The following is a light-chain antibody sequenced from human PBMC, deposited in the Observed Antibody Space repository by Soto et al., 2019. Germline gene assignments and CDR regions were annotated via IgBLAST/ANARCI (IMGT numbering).Light chain of an antibody. CDR3: QQFAASPRT. Sequence: EIVLTQSPCTLSVSAGERATLSCRASQSIATSQLAWYQQKPGQAPRLLIGASTRATGIPDRFSDSGSGTDFTLTISRLEPEDFAVYYCQQFAASPRTFGQGTKVDIK. J-gene: IGKJ1*01. CDR2: GAS. CDR1: QSIATSQ. V-gene: IGKV3-20*01.